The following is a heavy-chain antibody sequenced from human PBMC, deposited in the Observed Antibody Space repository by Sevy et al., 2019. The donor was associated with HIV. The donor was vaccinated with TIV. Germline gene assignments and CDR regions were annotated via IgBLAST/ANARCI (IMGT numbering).Heavy chain of an antibody. V-gene: IGHV3-21*01. Sequence: GGSLRLSCAASGFTFSSYSMNWVRQAPGKGLEWVSSISSSSSYIYYADSVKGRFTISRDNAKNSLYLQMNSLRAEDTAVYYCARDRLKKEMATIRLYYYYGMDVWGQGTTVTVSS. D-gene: IGHD5-12*01. CDR3: ARDRLKKEMATIRLYYYYGMDV. CDR1: GFTFSSYS. CDR2: ISSSSSYI. J-gene: IGHJ6*02.